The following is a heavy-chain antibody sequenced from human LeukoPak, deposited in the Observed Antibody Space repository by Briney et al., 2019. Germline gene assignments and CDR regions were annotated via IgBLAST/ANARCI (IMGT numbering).Heavy chain of an antibody. CDR1: GGSFSGYY. CDR3: ARGSNGSGSHFDY. D-gene: IGHD6-19*01. J-gene: IGHJ4*02. Sequence: SETLSLTCAVYGGSFSGYYWSWIRQPPAKGLEWIGEINHSGSTNYNPSLKSRVTISVDTSKNQFSLKLSSVTAADTAVYYCARGSNGSGSHFDYWGQGTLVTVSS. V-gene: IGHV4-34*01. CDR2: INHSGST.